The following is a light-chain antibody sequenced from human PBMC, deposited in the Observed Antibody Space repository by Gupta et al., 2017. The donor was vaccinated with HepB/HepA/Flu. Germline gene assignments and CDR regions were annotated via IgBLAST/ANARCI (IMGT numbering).Light chain of an antibody. CDR2: GAS. V-gene: IGKV3-15*01. Sequence: EIVMTQSPASLSVSPAERVTLTCRASQSVYSSLAWYHQKPGRAPSLLLYGASTTGTTVLPTFSGSRSSRALTLTIISRLSADYVVYSCRQEYHQRPTFGGGTKLEIK. CDR3: RQEYHQRPT. CDR1: QSVYSS. J-gene: IGKJ4*01.